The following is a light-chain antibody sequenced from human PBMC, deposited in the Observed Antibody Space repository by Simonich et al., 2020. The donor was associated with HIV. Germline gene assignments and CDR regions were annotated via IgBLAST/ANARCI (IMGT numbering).Light chain of an antibody. Sequence: QTVVTQEPSFSVSPGGTVTVTCGLSSGSVSTNYYPSWYQQTPVQPPRPLYYNTNTRSSGVPDRFSGTILGNKAALTITGAQADDESDYYCVLYMGSGIWVFGGGTKLTVL. CDR3: VLYMGSGIWV. CDR2: NTN. V-gene: IGLV8-61*01. CDR1: SGSVSTNYY. J-gene: IGLJ3*02.